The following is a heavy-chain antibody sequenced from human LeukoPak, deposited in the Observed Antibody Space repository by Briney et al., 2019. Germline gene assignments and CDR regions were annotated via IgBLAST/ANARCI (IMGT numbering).Heavy chain of an antibody. D-gene: IGHD2-15*01. V-gene: IGHV4-39*07. CDR1: GVSISSNSYY. CDR2: IYYSGST. Sequence: PSETLSLTCTVSGVSISSNSYYWGWIRQPPGKGLEWIGSIYYSGSTYYNPSLNIRVTISVDTSKNQFSLKLSSVTAADTAVYYCARVIVVVVAAICRFDPWGQGTLVTVSS. J-gene: IGHJ5*02. CDR3: ARVIVVVVAAICRFDP.